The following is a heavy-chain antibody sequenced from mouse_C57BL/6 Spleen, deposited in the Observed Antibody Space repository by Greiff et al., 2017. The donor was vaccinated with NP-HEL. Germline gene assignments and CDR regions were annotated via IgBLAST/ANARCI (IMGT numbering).Heavy chain of an antibody. CDR2: IYPGSGST. CDR3: ARRDGLLRSPYAMDY. Sequence: VQLQQPGAELVKPGASVKMSCKASGYTFTSYWITWVKQRPGQGLEWIGDIYPGSGSTNYNEKFKSKATLTVDTSSSTAYMQLSSLTSEDSAVYYCARRDGLLRSPYAMDYWGQGTSVSVSS. V-gene: IGHV1-55*01. D-gene: IGHD1-1*01. J-gene: IGHJ4*01. CDR1: GYTFTSYW.